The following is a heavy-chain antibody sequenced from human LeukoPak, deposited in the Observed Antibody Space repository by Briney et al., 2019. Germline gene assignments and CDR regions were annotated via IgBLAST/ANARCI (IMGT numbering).Heavy chain of an antibody. CDR3: AKDHRYSYGYIDY. J-gene: IGHJ4*02. CDR2: IWYDGSNK. Sequence: PGGSLRLSCAASGFTFSSYGMHWVRQAPGKGLEWVAVIWYDGSNKYYADSVKGRFTISRDNSKNTLYLQMNSLRAEDTAVYYCAKDHRYSYGYIDYWGQGTLVTASS. V-gene: IGHV3-33*06. CDR1: GFTFSSYG. D-gene: IGHD5-18*01.